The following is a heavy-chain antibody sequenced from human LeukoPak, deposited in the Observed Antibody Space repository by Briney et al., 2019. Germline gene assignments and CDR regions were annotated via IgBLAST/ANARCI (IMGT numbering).Heavy chain of an antibody. CDR1: GYSFNTYW. CDR2: IHPADSDT. D-gene: IGHD6-19*01. Sequence: KGGESLKISCQGSGYSFNTYWIGWVRQMPGKGLEWMGIIHPADSDTRYSPSFQGQVTISADKSIGTTYLQWSSLKASDTAMYYCARSLGSGWYGLFHYWGQGTLVTVSS. J-gene: IGHJ4*02. CDR3: ARSLGSGWYGLFHY. V-gene: IGHV5-51*01.